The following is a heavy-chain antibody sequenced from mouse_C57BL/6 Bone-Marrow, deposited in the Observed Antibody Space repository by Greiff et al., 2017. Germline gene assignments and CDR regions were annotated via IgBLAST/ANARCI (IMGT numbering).Heavy chain of an antibody. CDR3: ARNYYSNSYYYAMDY. V-gene: IGHV2-2*01. Sequence: QVHVKQSGPGLVQPSQSLSITCTVSGFSLTSYGVHWVRQSPGKGLEWLGVIWSGGSTDYNAAFISRLSISKDNSKSQVFFKMNSLQADDTAIYYCARNYYSNSYYYAMDYGGQGTSVTVSS. J-gene: IGHJ4*01. D-gene: IGHD2-5*01. CDR2: IWSGGST. CDR1: GFSLTSYG.